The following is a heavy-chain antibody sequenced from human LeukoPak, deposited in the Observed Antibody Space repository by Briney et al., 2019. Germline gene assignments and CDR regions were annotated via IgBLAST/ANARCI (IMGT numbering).Heavy chain of an antibody. J-gene: IGHJ4*02. CDR2: IYHSGST. V-gene: IGHV4-4*02. D-gene: IGHD5-18*01. CDR1: GGSISSSNW. CDR3: ARDRGLVDTAMADY. Sequence: SETLSLTCAVSGGSISSSNWWSWVRQPPGKGLEWIGEIYHSGSTNYNPSLKSRVTISVDKSKNQFSLKLSFMTAADTAVYYCARDRGLVDTAMADYWGQGTLVTVSS.